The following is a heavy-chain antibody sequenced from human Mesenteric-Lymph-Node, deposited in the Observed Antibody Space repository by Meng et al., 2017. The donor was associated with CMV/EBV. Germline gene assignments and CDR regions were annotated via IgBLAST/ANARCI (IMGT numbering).Heavy chain of an antibody. V-gene: IGHV3-23*01. D-gene: IGHD5-18*01. J-gene: IGHJ6*02. CDR3: AKGYPWIQPPSDGMDV. CDR1: GFPFTNYA. Sequence: GESLKISCAASGFPFTNYALTWVRQAPGKGLEWVSGISSGSISTYYADSVKGRFTISRDNSKNTLFLQMNSLRAEDTAVYYCAKGYPWIQPPSDGMDVWGQGTTVTVSS. CDR2: ISSGSIST.